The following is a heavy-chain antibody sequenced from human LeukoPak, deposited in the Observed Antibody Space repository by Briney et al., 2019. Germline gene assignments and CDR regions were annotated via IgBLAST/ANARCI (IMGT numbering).Heavy chain of an antibody. J-gene: IGHJ4*02. V-gene: IGHV3-30*02. D-gene: IGHD6-19*01. CDR2: IRYDGSNK. CDR3: ARDRGSSGWYEVDY. Sequence: PGGSLRLSCAASGFTFSTYGMHWVRQAPGKGLEWVAFIRYDGSNKYYADSVKGRCTISRDNSKNTLYLQMNSLRAEDTAVYYCARDRGSSGWYEVDYWGQGTLVTVSS. CDR1: GFTFSTYG.